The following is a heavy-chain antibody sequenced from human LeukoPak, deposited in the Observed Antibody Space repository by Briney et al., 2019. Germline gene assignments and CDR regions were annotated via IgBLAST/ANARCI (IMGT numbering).Heavy chain of an antibody. CDR2: ISSSSSYI. V-gene: IGHV3-21*04. Sequence: MSGGSLRLSCAASGFTFSSYSMNWVRQAPGKGLEWVSSISSSSSYIYYADSVKGRFTISRDNAKNSLYLQMNSLRAEDTAVYYCATYGGNSGVLDYWGQGTLVTVSS. J-gene: IGHJ4*02. D-gene: IGHD4-23*01. CDR1: GFTFSSYS. CDR3: ATYGGNSGVLDY.